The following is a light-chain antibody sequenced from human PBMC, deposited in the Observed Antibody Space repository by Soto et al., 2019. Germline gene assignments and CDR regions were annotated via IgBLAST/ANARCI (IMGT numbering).Light chain of an antibody. V-gene: IGKV3-20*01. J-gene: IGKJ4*01. CDR1: QSVGKNY. Sequence: EIVLTRSLGTLSLSPGERATLSCRASQSVGKNYLAWFQQNPGQTPRLLLYDASSRATGVPDRFSGSGSGTDFTLTISRQETEDFAVYYCQQYASAPLYFGGGTKVEIK. CDR3: QQYASAPLY. CDR2: DAS.